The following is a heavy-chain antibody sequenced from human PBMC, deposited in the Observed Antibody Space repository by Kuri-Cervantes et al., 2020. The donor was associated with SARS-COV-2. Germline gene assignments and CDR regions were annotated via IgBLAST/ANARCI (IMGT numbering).Heavy chain of an antibody. Sequence: SETLSLTCAVSGGSISSYYWSWIRQPPGKGLEWIGNIYYSGNTYYNPSLRSRVTISEDTSKNQFSLKLSSVTAADTAVYYCATGYSSRGGFDPWGQGTLVTVSS. J-gene: IGHJ5*01. CDR1: GGSISSYY. V-gene: IGHV4-59*04. D-gene: IGHD6-13*01. CDR3: ATGYSSRGGFDP. CDR2: IYYSGNT.